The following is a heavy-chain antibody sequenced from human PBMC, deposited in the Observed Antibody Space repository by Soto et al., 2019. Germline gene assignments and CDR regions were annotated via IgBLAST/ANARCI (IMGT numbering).Heavy chain of an antibody. CDR3: ARVSNGYDFFYFDY. CDR2: IKQDGSEK. J-gene: IGHJ4*02. D-gene: IGHD5-12*01. CDR1: GFTFSNYW. Sequence: EVQLVESGGGLVQPGGSLRLSCAASGFTFSNYWMSWVRQAPGKGLEWVANIKQDGSEKYYVDSVKGRFTISRDNAKNSLYLQMNSLRAEDTAVYYCARVSNGYDFFYFDYWGQGTLVTVSS. V-gene: IGHV3-7*04.